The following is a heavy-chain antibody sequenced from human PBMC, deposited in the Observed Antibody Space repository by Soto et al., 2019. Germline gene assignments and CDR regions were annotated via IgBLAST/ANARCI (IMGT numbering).Heavy chain of an antibody. CDR1: GGSISSGGYY. V-gene: IGHV4-31*03. D-gene: IGHD5-12*01. J-gene: IGHJ6*02. CDR2: IYYRGST. CDR3: ARLRKGAYYYGIDV. Sequence: QVQLQESGPGLVKPSQTLSLTCTVSGGSISSGGYYWSWIRQHPGKGLEWIGYIYYRGSTYYNPSLKSRVTISVDTSKNQFSLKLSSVTAADTAVYYCARLRKGAYYYGIDVCGQGTTVTVSS.